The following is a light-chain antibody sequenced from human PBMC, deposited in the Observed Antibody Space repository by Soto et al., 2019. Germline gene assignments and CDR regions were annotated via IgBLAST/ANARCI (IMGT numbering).Light chain of an antibody. CDR2: GAS. CDR3: QQYGSSRT. V-gene: IGKV3-20*01. Sequence: EIVLTQSPGTLSLSPGERATLSCRASQSVRSSYLAWYQQKPGQAPRLLIYGASSRATGIPDRFSGSGSGTDLTLRIGRRDAEDFAVYYCQQYGSSRTFGQGTKLEIK. CDR1: QSVRSSY. J-gene: IGKJ2*01.